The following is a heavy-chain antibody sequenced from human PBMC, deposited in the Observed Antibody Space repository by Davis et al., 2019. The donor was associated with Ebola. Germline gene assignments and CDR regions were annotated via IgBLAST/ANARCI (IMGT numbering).Heavy chain of an antibody. V-gene: IGHV3-23*01. Sequence: GGSLRLSCAASGFTFSRYAMSWVRQAPGKGLEWVSVIGDTGSGTYYADSVKGRFTISRDNSKNTLYLQMNSLRAEDTAVDYCVKGSVLLVWDWGQGTLVTVSS. CDR3: VKGSVLLVWD. CDR1: GFTFSRYA. D-gene: IGHD6-6*01. CDR2: IGDTGSGT. J-gene: IGHJ4*02.